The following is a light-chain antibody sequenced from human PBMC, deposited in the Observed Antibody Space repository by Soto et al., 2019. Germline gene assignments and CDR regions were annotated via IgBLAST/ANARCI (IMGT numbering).Light chain of an antibody. J-gene: IGLJ1*01. CDR3: CSYAGTYSYV. Sequence: QSVLTQPRSVSGSPGQSGTISFTGTGSDVGAYNYVSWYQQHPGKAPKLMIYDVSKRPSGVPDRFSGSKSGNTASLTISGLQAEDEADYYCCSYAGTYSYVFGTGTKVTVL. CDR2: DVS. CDR1: GSDVGAYNY. V-gene: IGLV2-11*01.